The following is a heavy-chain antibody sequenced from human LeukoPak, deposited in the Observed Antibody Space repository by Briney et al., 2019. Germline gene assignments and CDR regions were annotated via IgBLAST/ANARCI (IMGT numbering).Heavy chain of an antibody. CDR1: GFTFSGSA. V-gene: IGHV3-73*01. CDR3: AKEGHSGSYREDYFDY. CDR2: IRSKANSYAT. D-gene: IGHD1-26*01. J-gene: IGHJ4*02. Sequence: GGSLRLSCAASGFTFSGSAMHWVRQASGKGLEWVGRIRSKANSYATAYAASVKGRFTISRDDSKNTAYLQMNSLRAEDTAVYYCAKEGHSGSYREDYFDYWGQGTLVTVSS.